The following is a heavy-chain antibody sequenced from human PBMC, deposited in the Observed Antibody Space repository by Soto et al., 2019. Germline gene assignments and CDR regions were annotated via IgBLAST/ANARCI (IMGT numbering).Heavy chain of an antibody. D-gene: IGHD6-13*01. CDR3: ARVGQQLMWDYYGMDV. CDR1: GFTFSSYG. Sequence: QVQLVESGGGVVQPGRSLRLSCAASGFTFSSYGMHWVRQAPGKGLEWVAVIWYDGSNKYYADSVKGRFTISRDNSKNTLYLQMNRLRAEDTAVYYWARVGQQLMWDYYGMDVWGQGTTVTVSS. V-gene: IGHV3-33*01. J-gene: IGHJ6*02. CDR2: IWYDGSNK.